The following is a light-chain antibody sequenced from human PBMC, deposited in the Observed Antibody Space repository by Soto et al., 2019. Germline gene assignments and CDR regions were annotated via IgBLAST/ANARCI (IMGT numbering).Light chain of an antibody. CDR2: DAS. J-gene: IGKJ1*01. CDR3: QQYSNYSWT. CDR1: QSISSW. Sequence: DIQMTQSPSTLSASVGDRVTITCRASQSISSWLAWFQHKPGKAPKLLIYDASSLKSGVPSRFSGSGSGTEFTLTISGLQPDDFATYYCQQYSNYSWTFGQGTKVDIK. V-gene: IGKV1-5*01.